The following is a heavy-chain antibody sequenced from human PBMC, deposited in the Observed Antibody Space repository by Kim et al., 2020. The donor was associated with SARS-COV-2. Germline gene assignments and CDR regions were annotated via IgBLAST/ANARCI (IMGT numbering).Heavy chain of an antibody. J-gene: IGHJ5*02. V-gene: IGHV4-39*01. D-gene: IGHD5-12*01. CDR1: GGSISSSSYY. CDR3: ARLVVATIEDWFDP. Sequence: SETLSLTCTVSGGSISSSSYYWGWIRQPPGKGLVWIGSIYYSGSTYYNPSLKSRVTISVDTSKNQFSLKLSSVTAADTAVYYCARLVVATIEDWFDPWGQGTLVTVSS. CDR2: IYYSGST.